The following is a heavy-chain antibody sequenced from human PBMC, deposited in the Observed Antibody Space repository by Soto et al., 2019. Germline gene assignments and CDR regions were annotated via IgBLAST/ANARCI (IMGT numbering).Heavy chain of an antibody. CDR3: ARSIVVVTALDY. V-gene: IGHV1-3*01. CDR1: GYTFTSYA. Sequence: QVQLVQSGAEVKKPGASVKVSCKASGYTFTSYAMHWVRQAPGQRLEWMGWINAGNGNTKYSQKFQGRVTITRDTSSRTAYMELSRLRSEDTAVYYCARSIVVVTALDYWGQGTLVTVSS. J-gene: IGHJ4*02. D-gene: IGHD2-21*02. CDR2: INAGNGNT.